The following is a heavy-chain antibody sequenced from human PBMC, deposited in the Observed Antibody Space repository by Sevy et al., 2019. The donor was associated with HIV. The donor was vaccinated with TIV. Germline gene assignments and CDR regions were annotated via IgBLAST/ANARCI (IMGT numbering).Heavy chain of an antibody. D-gene: IGHD1-20*01. CDR3: ARDHNFVLDY. V-gene: IGHV6-1*01. CDR2: TYYRSTWHK. J-gene: IGHJ4*02. CDR1: GDTVSSDSSA. Sequence: SQTLSLTCAISGDTVSSDSSAWNWIRQSPARGLEWLGRTYYRSTWHKDYATSLNSRMAITPDTSKNQFSLQLNSVTPEDTAVYYCARDHNFVLDYWGQGIVVTVSS.